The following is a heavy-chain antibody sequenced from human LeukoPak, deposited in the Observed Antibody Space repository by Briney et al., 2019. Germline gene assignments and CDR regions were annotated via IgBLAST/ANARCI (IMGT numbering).Heavy chain of an antibody. CDR2: IYNSGST. D-gene: IGHD4-17*01. Sequence: SETLSLTCTVSGGSISGYYWSWIRQPPGKGLEWIGYIYNSGSTNYNPSLKSRVTISLDTPKNQFSLKLRSVTAADTAVYYCARDDYGAHFDYWGQGTLVTVSS. CDR3: ARDDYGAHFDY. V-gene: IGHV4-59*01. CDR1: GGSISGYY. J-gene: IGHJ4*02.